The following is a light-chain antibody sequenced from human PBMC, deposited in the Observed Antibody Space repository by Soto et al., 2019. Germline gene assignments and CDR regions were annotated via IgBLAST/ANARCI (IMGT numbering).Light chain of an antibody. J-gene: IGKJ2*01. CDR1: QSVSIN. CDR3: QQYDKWPHT. Sequence: EIVMTQSPATLSVSPGGRVTLSCRASQSVSINLVWYQQKPGQSPRLLVYGSSTRATGLPARFSGRGSGTEFTLTISSLQFEDFAVYYCQQYDKWPHTFGQGTKVDIK. CDR2: GSS. V-gene: IGKV3-15*01.